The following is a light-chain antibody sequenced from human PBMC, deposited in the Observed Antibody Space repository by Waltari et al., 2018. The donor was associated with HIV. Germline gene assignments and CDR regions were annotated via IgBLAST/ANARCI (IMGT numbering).Light chain of an antibody. CDR2: GAS. CDR3: QQYYKRPLT. J-gene: IGKJ5*01. CDR1: QSVSSK. V-gene: IGKV3D-15*01. Sequence: EIVMLQSPATLSVSPGERATLSCRASQSVSSKLAWYQQKPGQAPRLLIYGASTRSTGIPGRFSGSESGTEFILTISSLQSEDCAVYYCQQYYKRPLTFGQGTRLEIK.